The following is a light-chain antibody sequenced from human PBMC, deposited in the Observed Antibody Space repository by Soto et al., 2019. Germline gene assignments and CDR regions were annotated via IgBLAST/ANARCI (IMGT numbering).Light chain of an antibody. CDR3: QQYTNCPRRT. J-gene: IGKJ1*01. V-gene: IGKV3-15*01. CDR1: QSVSSN. Sequence: EIVMTQSPATLSVSPGERATLSCRASQSVSSNLAWYPQKPGQAPRLLIYGASTRATGIPARFSGSGSWTEFTLTISSLQSEDFAVYYCQQYTNCPRRTFGQGTTVDIQ. CDR2: GAS.